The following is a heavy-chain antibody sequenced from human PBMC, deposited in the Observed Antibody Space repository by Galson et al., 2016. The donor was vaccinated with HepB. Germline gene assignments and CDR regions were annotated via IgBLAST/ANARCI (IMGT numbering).Heavy chain of an antibody. CDR3: AKGGPEGTGTLDS. J-gene: IGHJ4*02. CDR2: IDEDGSET. D-gene: IGHD1-1*01. CDR1: GFTFSYDW. Sequence: SLRLSCAASGFTFSYDWMHWVRQTEGRGLTYIAHIDEDGSETSYADSVKGRFTISRDNAMDTVYLQMDRLRADDTGVYFCAKGGPEGTGTLDSWGQGTQVTVSS. V-gene: IGHV3-74*01.